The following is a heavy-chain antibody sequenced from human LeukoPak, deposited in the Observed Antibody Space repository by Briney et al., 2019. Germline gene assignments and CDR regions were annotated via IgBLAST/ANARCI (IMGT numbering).Heavy chain of an antibody. CDR2: IDPNSGGT. CDR3: ARGVGSLHLPDY. Sequence: ASVKVSCKASGYTFTGYYMHWVRQAPGQGLEWMGWIDPNSGGTNYAQKFQGRVTMTRDTSISTAYMELSRLRSDDTAVYYCARGVGSLHLPDYWGQGTLVTVSS. J-gene: IGHJ4*02. CDR1: GYTFTGYY. D-gene: IGHD2-2*01. V-gene: IGHV1-2*02.